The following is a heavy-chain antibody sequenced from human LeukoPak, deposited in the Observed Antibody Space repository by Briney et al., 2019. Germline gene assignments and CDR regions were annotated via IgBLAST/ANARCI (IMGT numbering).Heavy chain of an antibody. D-gene: IGHD6-13*01. CDR3: ASSGMVHAQKGSSWYGGLDP. V-gene: IGHV1-2*02. J-gene: IGHJ5*02. Sequence: PLKVSSKASGYTFTAYYMHGVRQAPGQGLEWMGWINPNSGGTNYAQKFQGRVTMTRDTSISRAYMELSRLRSDDTAVYYCASSGMVHAQKGSSWYGGLDPWGQGTLVTVSS. CDR2: INPNSGGT. CDR1: GYTFTAYY.